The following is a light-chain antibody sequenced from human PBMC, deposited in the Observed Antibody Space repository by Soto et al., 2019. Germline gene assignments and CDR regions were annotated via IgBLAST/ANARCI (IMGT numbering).Light chain of an antibody. V-gene: IGLV1-51*01. CDR2: DND. Sequence: QSVLTQPPSVSAAPGQTVTISCSGRGSNIGSNSVYWYQQFPGTAPKLLLYDNDKRPSGIPDRFFGSKSGTSATLGIAGLQTADEADYYCGTWESYLSVGVFGGGTKLTVL. CDR3: GTWESYLSVGV. CDR1: GSNIGSNS. J-gene: IGLJ3*02.